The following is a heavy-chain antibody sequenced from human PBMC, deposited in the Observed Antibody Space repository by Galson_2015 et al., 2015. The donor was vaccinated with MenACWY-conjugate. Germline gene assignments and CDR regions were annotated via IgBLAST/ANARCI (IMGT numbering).Heavy chain of an antibody. CDR3: ALGTTYFDY. J-gene: IGHJ4*02. CDR1: GFTFSNYN. CDR2: ISSSSRNI. Sequence: SLRLSCAASGFTFSNYNMNWVRQAPGKGLEWVSYISSSSRNIYYADSMKGRFTISRDNVKNSLYLQMSSLRDEDTAIYYCALGTTYFDYWGQGTLVTVSS. D-gene: IGHD1-7*01. V-gene: IGHV3-48*02.